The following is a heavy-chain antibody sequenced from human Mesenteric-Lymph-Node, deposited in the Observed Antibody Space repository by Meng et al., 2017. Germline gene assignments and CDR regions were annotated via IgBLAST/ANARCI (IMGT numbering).Heavy chain of an antibody. J-gene: IGHJ6*02. CDR3: AKDALRALHSYYYYGMDV. Sequence: GESLKISCAASGFTFSSYWMHWVRQAPGKGLVWVSRINSDGSSTSYADSVKGRFTISRDNAKNTLYLQMNSLRAEDTALYYCAKDALRALHSYYYYGMDVWGQGTTVTVSS. D-gene: IGHD2-21*02. CDR2: INSDGSST. V-gene: IGHV3-74*01. CDR1: GFTFSSYW.